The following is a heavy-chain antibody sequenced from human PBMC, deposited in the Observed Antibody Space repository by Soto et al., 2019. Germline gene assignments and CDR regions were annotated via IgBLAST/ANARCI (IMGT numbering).Heavy chain of an antibody. Sequence: GESLKISCKGSGYSFTGYWIAWVHQMPGKGLEWMGIIYPGDSDTRYSPSFQGQVTISADKSISTAYLQWGSLKASDTAMYYCTRLFGSSDFDYWGQGTLVTVSS. D-gene: IGHD6-6*01. CDR1: GYSFTGYW. J-gene: IGHJ4*02. V-gene: IGHV5-51*07. CDR2: IYPGDSDT. CDR3: TRLFGSSDFDY.